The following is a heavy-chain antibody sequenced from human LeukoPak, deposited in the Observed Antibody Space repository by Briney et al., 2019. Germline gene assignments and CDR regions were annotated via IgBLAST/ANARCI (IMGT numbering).Heavy chain of an antibody. D-gene: IGHD3-10*01. J-gene: IGHJ6*02. Sequence: GGSLRLSCAASGFTFSSYGMHWVRQAPGKGLEWVAVIWYDGSNKYYADSVKGRFTISRDNSKNTLYLQMNSLRAEDTAVYYCARVPKQGSLLWFGGYGMDVWGQGTTVTVSS. CDR2: IWYDGSNK. CDR3: ARVPKQGSLLWFGGYGMDV. V-gene: IGHV3-33*01. CDR1: GFTFSSYG.